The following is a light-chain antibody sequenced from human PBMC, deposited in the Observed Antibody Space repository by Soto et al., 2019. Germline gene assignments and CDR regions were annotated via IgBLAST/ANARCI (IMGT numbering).Light chain of an antibody. CDR3: QQYETFSGT. V-gene: IGKV1-5*01. CDR1: QSISNW. CDR2: DAS. Sequence: DIKMTHSPSTLSASVGDRVNITCRASQSISNWLAWYQQKPGTAPKLLIYDASALPRGVPSRFSGSASGTKFPLSIASLQPDDFATYSCQQYETFSGTFGPGTKVDI. J-gene: IGKJ1*01.